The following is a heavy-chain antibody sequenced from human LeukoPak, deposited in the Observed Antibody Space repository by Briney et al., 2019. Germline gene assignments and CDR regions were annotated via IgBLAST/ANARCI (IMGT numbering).Heavy chain of an antibody. CDR1: RFTFSSYA. CDR2: ISGSGGST. D-gene: IGHD1-7*01. CDR3: ANWNSFGYFDY. Sequence: PGGSLRLSCAASRFTFSSYAMSWVRQAPGKGLEWVSAISGSGGSTCYADSVKGRFTISRDDSKNTLYLQMNSLRAEDTAVYYCANWNSFGYFDYWGQGTLVTVSS. J-gene: IGHJ4*02. V-gene: IGHV3-23*01.